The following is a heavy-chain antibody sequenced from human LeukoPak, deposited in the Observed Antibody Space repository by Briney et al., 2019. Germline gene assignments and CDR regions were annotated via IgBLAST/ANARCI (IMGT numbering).Heavy chain of an antibody. J-gene: IGHJ4*02. CDR3: ARQLGLRVRGEIDY. Sequence: SETLSLTCIVSGGSISSYYWSWIRQPPGKGLEWIGYIYYSGSTNYNPSLKSRVTISVDTSKNQFSLKLSSVTAADTAVYYCARQLGLRVRGEIDYWGQGTLVTVSS. CDR2: IYYSGST. V-gene: IGHV4-59*08. D-gene: IGHD5-12*01. CDR1: GGSISSYY.